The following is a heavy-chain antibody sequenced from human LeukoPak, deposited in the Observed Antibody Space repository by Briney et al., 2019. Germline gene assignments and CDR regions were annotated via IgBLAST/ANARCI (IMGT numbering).Heavy chain of an antibody. CDR1: GSSIGTSHW. CDR3: ARKESGYKPFDY. CDR2: IYYSGST. Sequence: SETLSLTCTVSGSSIGTSHWWGWFRQPPGKGLEWFANIYYSGSTSYNPSLESRVTMSVDMSNNQISLQLSSVTAVDAAVYYCARKESGYKPFDYWGQGTLVTVSS. V-gene: IGHV4-28*01. D-gene: IGHD5-12*01. J-gene: IGHJ4*02.